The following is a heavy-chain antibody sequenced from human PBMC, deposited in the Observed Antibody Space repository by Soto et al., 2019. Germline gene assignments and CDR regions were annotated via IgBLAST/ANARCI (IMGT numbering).Heavy chain of an antibody. CDR1: GGSISSGGYY. V-gene: IGHV4-31*03. Sequence: PSETLSLTCTVSGGSISSGGYYWSWIRQHPGKGLEWIGYIYYSGSTYYNPSLKSRVTISVDTSKNQFSLKLSSVTAADTAVYYCARAQTSVYYGSLPRSYFDYWGQGTLVTVSS. CDR3: ARAQTSVYYGSLPRSYFDY. CDR2: IYYSGST. D-gene: IGHD3-10*01. J-gene: IGHJ4*02.